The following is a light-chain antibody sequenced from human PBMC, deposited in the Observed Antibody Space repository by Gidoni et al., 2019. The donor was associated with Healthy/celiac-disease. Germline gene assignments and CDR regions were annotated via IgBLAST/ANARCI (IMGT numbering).Light chain of an antibody. CDR1: QSISSY. CDR3: QQRSNRPPWT. CDR2: DAS. Sequence: DIVLTQSPATLSLSPGDRATLSCRASQSISSYLTWYQQKPGQAPRLLIYDASNRATGIPARFSGSGSGTDFTLTISSLEPEDFAVYYCQQRSNRPPWTFGQGTKVEIK. V-gene: IGKV3-11*01. J-gene: IGKJ1*01.